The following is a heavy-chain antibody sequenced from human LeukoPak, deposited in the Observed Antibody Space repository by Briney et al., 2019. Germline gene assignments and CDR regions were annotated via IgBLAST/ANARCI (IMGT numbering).Heavy chain of an antibody. CDR1: GGSISSGGYS. V-gene: IGHV4-30-2*01. Sequence: SQTLSLTCAVSGGSISSGGYSWSWIRQPPGKGLEWIGYIYHSGSTNYNPSLKSRVTISVDTSKNQFSLKLSSVTAADTAVYYCARGVAVSSSGWYNYWGQGTLVTVSS. D-gene: IGHD6-19*01. CDR2: IYHSGST. J-gene: IGHJ4*02. CDR3: ARGVAVSSSGWYNY.